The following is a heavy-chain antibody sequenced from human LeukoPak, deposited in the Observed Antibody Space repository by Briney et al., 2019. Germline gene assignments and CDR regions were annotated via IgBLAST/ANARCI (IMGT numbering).Heavy chain of an antibody. CDR3: ARDGTAAGLYFDL. J-gene: IGHJ4*01. D-gene: IGHD6-13*01. V-gene: IGHV3-7*01. CDR1: GFTFTDYW. Sequence: GGSLRLSYEVSGFTFTDYWMNWVRQAPGKGPEWVASIRQDGSEKTYVGSVKGRFTISRDNTKNSLSLQLNGLRAEDTAVYYCARDGTAAGLYFDLWGQGTLVTVSS. CDR2: IRQDGSEK.